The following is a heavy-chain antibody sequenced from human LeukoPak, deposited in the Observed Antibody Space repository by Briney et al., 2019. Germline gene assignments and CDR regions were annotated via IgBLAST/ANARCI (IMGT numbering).Heavy chain of an antibody. CDR1: GFTFSSYA. J-gene: IGHJ4*02. Sequence: GGSLRLSCAASGFTFSSYAMGWVRQAPGKGLEWVSAISGSGGSTYYADSVKGRFTISRDNSKNTLYLQMNSLRAEDTAVYYCAKDDIGSWEKLFDYWGQGTLVTVSS. CDR3: AKDDIGSWEKLFDY. D-gene: IGHD1-26*01. V-gene: IGHV3-23*01. CDR2: ISGSGGST.